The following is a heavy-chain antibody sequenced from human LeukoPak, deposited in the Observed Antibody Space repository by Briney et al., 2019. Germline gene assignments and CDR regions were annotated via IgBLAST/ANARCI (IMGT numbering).Heavy chain of an antibody. CDR2: IYYSGST. CDR3: ARVSYGSGSYYYYMDV. CDR1: GDSISSSRSY. D-gene: IGHD3-10*01. Sequence: SETLSLTCTVSGDSISSSRSYWGWIRQPPGKGLEWIGSIYYSGSTYYNTSLKSRVTISVDTSKNQFSLKLSSVTAADTAVYYCARVSYGSGSYYYYMDVWGKGTTVTVSS. J-gene: IGHJ6*03. V-gene: IGHV4-39*01.